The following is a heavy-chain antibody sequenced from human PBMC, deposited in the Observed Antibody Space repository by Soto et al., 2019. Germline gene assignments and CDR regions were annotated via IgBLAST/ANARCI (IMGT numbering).Heavy chain of an antibody. CDR1: GLSITDSELG. V-gene: IGHV2-26*01. J-gene: IGHJ5*02. Sequence: QVTLKESGPVLVKPTEPLTLRCTVSGLSITDSELGVSWIRQPPGPPLEWLAHIDSSGEKSYRTFLKSRLAISKDTSKSQIVLTMTNMDPADTATYYCARRHLAVAVSPWFDPWGQGIPVTVSS. CDR3: ARRHLAVAVSPWFDP. D-gene: IGHD6-19*01. CDR2: IDSSGEK.